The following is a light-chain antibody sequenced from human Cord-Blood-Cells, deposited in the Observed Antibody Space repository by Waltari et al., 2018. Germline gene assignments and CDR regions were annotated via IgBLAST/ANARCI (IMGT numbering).Light chain of an antibody. CDR2: KDS. V-gene: IGLV3-25*03. J-gene: IGLJ3*02. CDR1: ALRKQY. CDR3: QSADSSGTIGV. Sequence: SYELTQPPSVSVSPGQTARIHCSGDALRKQYADWYQQKPGQAPVLVIYKDSERPSGIPERFSGSSSGTTVTLTISGVQAEDEADYYCQSADSSGTIGVFGGGTKLTVL.